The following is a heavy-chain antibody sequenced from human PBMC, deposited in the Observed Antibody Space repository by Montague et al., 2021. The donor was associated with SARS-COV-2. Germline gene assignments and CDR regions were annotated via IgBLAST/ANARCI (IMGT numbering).Heavy chain of an antibody. V-gene: IGHV4-39*07. CDR1: GSSISSSSYY. Sequence: SETLSLTCTVSGSSISSSSYYWGWIRQPPGKGLEWIGEINHSGSTNYNPSLKSRVTISMDTSKNQFSLKLSSVTAADTAVYYCARGVRQLGVRYYYYYIDVWDKGTTVTVSS. D-gene: IGHD6-6*01. CDR3: ARGVRQLGVRYYYYYIDV. J-gene: IGHJ6*03. CDR2: INHSGST.